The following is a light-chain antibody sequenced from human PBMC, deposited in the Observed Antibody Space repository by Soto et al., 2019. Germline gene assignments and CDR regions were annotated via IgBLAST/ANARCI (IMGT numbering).Light chain of an antibody. CDR2: DAS. CDR3: QQHRNWLFP. Sequence: EIVLTQSPATLSLSPGERATLSCRASQSVSSYLAWYQQKPGQAPRLLIYDASNRSTGIPARFSGSGSGTDFTLTISSLAPEDSAVYYCQQHRNWLFPFGSGPKVDIK. J-gene: IGKJ3*01. V-gene: IGKV3-11*01. CDR1: QSVSSY.